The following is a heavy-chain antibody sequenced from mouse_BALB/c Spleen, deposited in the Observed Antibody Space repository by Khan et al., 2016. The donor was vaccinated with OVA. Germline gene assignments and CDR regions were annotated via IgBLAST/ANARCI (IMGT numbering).Heavy chain of an antibody. V-gene: IGHV1S41*01. J-gene: IGHJ4*01. CDR1: GYTFTSYW. CDR3: ARSNYYGRSLYAMDY. CDR2: ISPGSGSA. D-gene: IGHD1-1*01. Sequence: DLVKPGASVKLSCKASGYTFTSYWINWIKQRPGQGLEWVGQISPGSGSAYYNEVLKDKATLTIDTSSTTAYIQLSSLSSEDSAVYFCARSNYYGRSLYAMDYWGQGTSVTVSS.